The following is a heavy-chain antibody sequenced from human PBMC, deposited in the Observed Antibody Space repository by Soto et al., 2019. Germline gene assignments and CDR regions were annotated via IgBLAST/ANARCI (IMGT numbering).Heavy chain of an antibody. CDR2: ISGSGEST. J-gene: IGHJ4*02. Sequence: GGSLRLSCAASGFTFSSFAMSWVRQAPGKGLEWVSSISGSGESTYYADSVKGRLSISRDNSKNTLYLQMNSLRAEDTAVYYCAKRREGGYYIFDHWGQGTPVTVSS. V-gene: IGHV3-23*01. CDR3: AKRREGGYYIFDH. D-gene: IGHD3-10*01. CDR1: GFTFSSFA.